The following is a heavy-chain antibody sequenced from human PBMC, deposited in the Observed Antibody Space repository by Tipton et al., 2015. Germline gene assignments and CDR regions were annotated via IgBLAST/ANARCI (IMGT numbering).Heavy chain of an antibody. D-gene: IGHD6-19*01. CDR3: ARGTSVAGTGFLDL. CDR1: GDSVSRNSAT. J-gene: IGHJ5*02. V-gene: IGHV6-1*01. CDR2: TYYRSKWYN. Sequence: GLVKPSQTLSLTCAISGDSVSRNSATWHWIRQSPLRGLEWLGRTYYRSKWYNDYPLSVKSRITINPDTSKNQFSLHLNSVTPEDTAVYYCARGTSVAGTGFLDLWGQGTPVTVSS.